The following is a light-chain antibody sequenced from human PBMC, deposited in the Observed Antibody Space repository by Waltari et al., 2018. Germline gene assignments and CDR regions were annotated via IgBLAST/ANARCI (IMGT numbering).Light chain of an antibody. CDR2: EVS. CDR1: SRDVGNYNV. CDR3: CSYAGGTTYV. V-gene: IGLV2-23*02. Sequence: QSALTQPASASGSPGQSTPLPCTGPSRDVGNYNVVSWYQQYPGKAPKFIIYEVSEGPSGVSNRFSGSKSGNTASLTISGLQAEDEADYYCCSYAGGTTYVFGTGTKVTVL. J-gene: IGLJ1*01.